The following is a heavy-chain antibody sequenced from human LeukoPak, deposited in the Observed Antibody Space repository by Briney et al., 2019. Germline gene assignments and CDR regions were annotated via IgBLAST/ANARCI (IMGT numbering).Heavy chain of an antibody. Sequence: ASVKVSCKASGYTFTSYGISWVRQAAGQGLEWMGWISAYNGNTNYAQKLQGRVTMTTDTSTSTAYMELRSLRSDDTAVYHCARDMRFLEWLSRPIDYWGQGTLVTVSS. CDR1: GYTFTSYG. V-gene: IGHV1-18*01. CDR2: ISAYNGNT. CDR3: ARDMRFLEWLSRPIDY. J-gene: IGHJ4*02. D-gene: IGHD3-3*01.